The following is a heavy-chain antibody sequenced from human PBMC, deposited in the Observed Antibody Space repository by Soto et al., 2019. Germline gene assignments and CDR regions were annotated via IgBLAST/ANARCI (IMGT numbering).Heavy chain of an antibody. V-gene: IGHV3-64D*08. CDR1: GFTFSSYA. D-gene: IGHD2-15*01. CDR2: ISSNGGST. Sequence: GGSLRLSCSASGFTFSSYAMHWVRQAPGKGLEYVSAISSNGGSTYYADSVKGRFTISRDNSKNTLYLQMSSLRAEDTAVYYCVKGRVQKDNWFDPWGQGTLVTVSS. CDR3: VKGRVQKDNWFDP. J-gene: IGHJ5*02.